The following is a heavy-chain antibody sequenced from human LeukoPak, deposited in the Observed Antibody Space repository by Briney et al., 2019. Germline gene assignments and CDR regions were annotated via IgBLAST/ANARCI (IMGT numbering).Heavy chain of an antibody. CDR2: ISNNGGST. CDR3: ARTSIAAREADY. Sequence: RSGGSLRLSCAASGFTFSRYSMHWVRQAPGKGLEYVSAISNNGGSTYYAKSVKGRFTISRDNSKNTLYLQMGSLRAEDMAVYYCARTSIAAREADYWGQGTLVTVSS. D-gene: IGHD6-6*01. J-gene: IGHJ4*02. V-gene: IGHV3-64*01. CDR1: GFTFSRYS.